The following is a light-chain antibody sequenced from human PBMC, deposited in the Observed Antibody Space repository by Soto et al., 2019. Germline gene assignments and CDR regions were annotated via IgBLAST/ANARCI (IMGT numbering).Light chain of an antibody. Sequence: EIVLTQSPGTLSLSPGERATLSCRASQSVRSSYLAWYQQKPGQAPRFLIYDASSRATGIPDRFSGSGSGTDFTLTISRLEPEDFAVYYCQQYGSSPLTFGGGTKVEIK. CDR1: QSVRSSY. J-gene: IGKJ4*01. CDR3: QQYGSSPLT. V-gene: IGKV3-20*01. CDR2: DAS.